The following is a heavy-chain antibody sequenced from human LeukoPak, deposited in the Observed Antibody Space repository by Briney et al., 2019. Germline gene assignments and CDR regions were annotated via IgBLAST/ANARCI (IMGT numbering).Heavy chain of an antibody. CDR3: ARGLRITIFGVVLHNWFDP. D-gene: IGHD3-3*01. CDR2: INHSGST. CDR1: GGSFSGYY. Sequence: KPSETLSLTCAVYGGSFSGYYWSWIRQPPGKGLEWIGEINHSGSTNYNPSLKSRVTISVDTSKNQFSLKLSSVTAADTAVYYCARGLRITIFGVVLHNWFDPWGQGTLVTVSS. V-gene: IGHV4-34*01. J-gene: IGHJ5*02.